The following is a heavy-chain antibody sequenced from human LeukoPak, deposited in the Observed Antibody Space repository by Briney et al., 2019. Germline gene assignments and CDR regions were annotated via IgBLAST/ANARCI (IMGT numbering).Heavy chain of an antibody. D-gene: IGHD3-16*01. CDR1: GYTFTSYA. J-gene: IGHJ4*02. CDR2: INPNSGGT. V-gene: IGHV1-2*02. Sequence: ASVKVSCKASGYTFTSYAMNWVRQAPGQGLEWMGWINPNSGGTNYAQKFQGRVTMTRDTSISTAYMELSRLRSDDTAVYYCAREWRGTAFDYWGQGTLVTVSS. CDR3: AREWRGTAFDY.